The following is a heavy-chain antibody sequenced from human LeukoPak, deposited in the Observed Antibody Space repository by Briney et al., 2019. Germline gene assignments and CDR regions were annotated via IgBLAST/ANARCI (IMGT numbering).Heavy chain of an antibody. CDR2: INPNSGGT. V-gene: IGHV1-2*02. D-gene: IGHD5-24*01. Sequence: ASVKVSCKASGYTFTGYYMHWVRQAPGQGLEWMGWINPNSGGTNYAQKFQGRVTMTRDTSISTAYMELSRLRSDDTAVHYCARDAQTRDGYNEWGQGTLVTVSS. CDR1: GYTFTGYY. CDR3: ARDAQTRDGYNE. J-gene: IGHJ4*02.